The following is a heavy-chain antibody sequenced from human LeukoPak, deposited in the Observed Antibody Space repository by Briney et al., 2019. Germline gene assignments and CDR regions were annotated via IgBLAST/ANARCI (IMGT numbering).Heavy chain of an antibody. CDR1: GGSISSYY. J-gene: IGHJ3*02. Sequence: PSXTLSLTCTVSGGSISSYYWSWIRQPPGKGVEWIGYIYYLGRNNYNPSLTTRFTISVDTSKNQFSLKLSSVTAADTAVYYCARGDILTCYYYAFDIWGQGTMVTVSS. CDR2: IYYLGRN. D-gene: IGHD3-9*01. V-gene: IGHV4-59*01. CDR3: ARGDILTCYYYAFDI.